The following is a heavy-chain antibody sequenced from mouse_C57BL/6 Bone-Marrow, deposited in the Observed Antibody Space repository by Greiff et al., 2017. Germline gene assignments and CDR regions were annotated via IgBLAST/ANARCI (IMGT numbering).Heavy chain of an antibody. V-gene: IGHV1-55*01. J-gene: IGHJ2*01. Sequence: QVQLQQPGAELVKPGASVKMSCKASGYTFTSYWITWVKQRPGQGLEWIGDIYPGSGSTNYNEKFKSKATLTVDTSSSTAYMQLSSLTSEDSAVYFCASGFYYYGSSDGYWGQGTTLTVSA. CDR2: IYPGSGST. CDR3: ASGFYYYGSSDGY. D-gene: IGHD1-1*01. CDR1: GYTFTSYW.